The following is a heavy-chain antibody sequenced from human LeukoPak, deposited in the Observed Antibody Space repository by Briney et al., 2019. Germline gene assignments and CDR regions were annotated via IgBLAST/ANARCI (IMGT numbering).Heavy chain of an antibody. CDR3: ARVSLYDSSASFFASYYYYMDV. V-gene: IGHV4-59*11. Sequence: SETLSLTCTISGDSITNQYWSWIRQPPGKGLEWIGLMSDSGNTNFHPSLMSRVTISVDRSKNQVSLKLTSVTAADTAVYYCARVSLYDSSASFFASYYYYMDVWGKGTTVTVSS. J-gene: IGHJ6*03. CDR2: MSDSGNT. D-gene: IGHD3-22*01. CDR1: GDSITNQY.